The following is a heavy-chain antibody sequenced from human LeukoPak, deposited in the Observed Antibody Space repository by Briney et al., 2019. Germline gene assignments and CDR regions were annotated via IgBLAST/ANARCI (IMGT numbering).Heavy chain of an antibody. D-gene: IGHD2-15*01. Sequence: PGRSLRLSCAASGSMFSAYGMHWVRQAPGKGLEWVAVISSDGSSKNYADSVKGRFTMSRDNSKNTLYLQMNSLRIEGTAVYYCAKDGDCGGGGCFPNNFNYWGQGTLVTVSS. CDR3: AKDGDCGGGGCFPNNFNY. V-gene: IGHV3-30*05. J-gene: IGHJ4*02. CDR1: GSMFSAYG. CDR2: ISSDGSSK.